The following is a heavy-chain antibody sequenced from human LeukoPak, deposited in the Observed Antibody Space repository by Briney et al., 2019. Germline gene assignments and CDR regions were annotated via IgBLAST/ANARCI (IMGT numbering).Heavy chain of an antibody. CDR3: ARHSGGSGSYFEGSDY. J-gene: IGHJ4*02. CDR1: GGSINSGDYY. V-gene: IGHV4-30-4*01. Sequence: PSQTLSLTCTVSGGSINSGDYYWSWIRQSPGKGLEWIGYIYYSGSTWYNPSLQSRVTISLDTSKNQFSLKLSSVTAADTAVYYCARHSGGSGSYFEGSDYWGQGTLVTVSS. D-gene: IGHD3-10*01. CDR2: IYYSGST.